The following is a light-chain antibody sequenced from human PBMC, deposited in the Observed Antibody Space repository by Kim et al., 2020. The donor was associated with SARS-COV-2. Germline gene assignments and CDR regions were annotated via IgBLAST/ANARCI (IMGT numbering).Light chain of an antibody. CDR1: SGSIASTN. Sequence: NFILTQPHSVSESPGKTVTISCTRSSGSIASTNVQWYQQRPGTSPTAVIFENNQRPSGVPDRFSGSIDGSSNSASLTISGLKTEDEADYYCQSFDSNIQVFGGGTQLTVL. V-gene: IGLV6-57*01. J-gene: IGLJ3*02. CDR2: ENN. CDR3: QSFDSNIQV.